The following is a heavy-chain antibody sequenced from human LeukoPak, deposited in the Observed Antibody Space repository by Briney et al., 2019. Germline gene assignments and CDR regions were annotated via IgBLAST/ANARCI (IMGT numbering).Heavy chain of an antibody. CDR2: IYHSGST. V-gene: IGHV4-30-2*03. D-gene: IGHD2-2*01. J-gene: IGHJ6*03. Sequence: SETLSLTCTVSGGSISSGGYYWSWIRQPPGKGLEWIGYIYHSGSTYYNPSLKSRVTISVDTSKNQFSLKLSSVTAADTAVYYCARHTYCSSTSCLYYYYYYMDVWGQGTLVTVSS. CDR3: ARHTYCSSTSCLYYYYYYMDV. CDR1: GGSISSGGYY.